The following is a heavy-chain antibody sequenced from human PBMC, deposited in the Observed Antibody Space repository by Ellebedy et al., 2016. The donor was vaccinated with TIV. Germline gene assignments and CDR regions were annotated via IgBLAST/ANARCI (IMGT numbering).Heavy chain of an antibody. CDR2: ISSSSSYI. CDR3: ARDLGPWRDYYYYGMDV. V-gene: IGHV3-21*01. D-gene: IGHD3-16*01. CDR1: GFTFSSYS. Sequence: GESLKISXAASGFTFSSYSMNWLRQAPGKGLEWVSSISSSSSYIYYADSVKGRFTISRDNAKNSLYLQMNSLRAEDTAVYYCARDLGPWRDYYYYGMDVWGQGTTVTVSS. J-gene: IGHJ6*02.